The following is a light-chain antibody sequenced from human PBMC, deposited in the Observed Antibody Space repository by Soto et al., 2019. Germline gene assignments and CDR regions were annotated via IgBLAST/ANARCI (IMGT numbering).Light chain of an antibody. J-gene: IGLJ2*01. V-gene: IGLV2-14*01. CDR2: EVS. CDR1: SSDVGGYNY. Sequence: QSALTQPASVSGSPGQSITISCTGTSSDVGGYNYVSWYQQHPGKAPKLIIYEVSNRPSGLSNRFSGSKSGNTASLTISGLQAEDEADYYCSSYTPTTSRVIFGGGTKLTVL. CDR3: SSYTPTTSRVI.